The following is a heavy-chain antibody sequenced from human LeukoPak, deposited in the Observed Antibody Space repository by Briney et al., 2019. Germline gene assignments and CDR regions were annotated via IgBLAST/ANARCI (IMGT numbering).Heavy chain of an antibody. CDR3: ATALGGDYVGDAFDI. V-gene: IGHV1-24*01. Sequence: ASVKVSCKFSGYTLTELSMHWVRQAPGKGLEWMGGFDPEDGETIYAQKFQGRVTMTEDTSTDTAYMELSSLRSEDTAVYYCATALGGDYVGDAFDIWGQGTMVTVSS. CDR1: GYTLTELS. CDR2: FDPEDGET. D-gene: IGHD4-17*01. J-gene: IGHJ3*02.